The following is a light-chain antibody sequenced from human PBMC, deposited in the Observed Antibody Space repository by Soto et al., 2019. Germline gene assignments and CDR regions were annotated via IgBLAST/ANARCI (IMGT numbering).Light chain of an antibody. V-gene: IGKV1-5*01. J-gene: IGKJ1*01. CDR1: QSISSW. Sequence: DIQMTQSPSTLSASVGDRVTITCRASQSISSWLAWYQQKLGRAPRLLIYDASSLESGVPSRFSGSGYGTEFTLTISSLQPDDFATYYCQQYHSYYPWTFGQGTKVDIK. CDR3: QQYHSYYPWT. CDR2: DAS.